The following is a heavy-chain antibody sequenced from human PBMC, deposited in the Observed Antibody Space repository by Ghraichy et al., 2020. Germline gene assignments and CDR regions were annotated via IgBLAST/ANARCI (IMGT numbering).Heavy chain of an antibody. V-gene: IGHV4-59*01. Sequence: GSLRLSCTVSGGSISSYYWSWIRQPPGKGLEWIGYIYYSGSTNYNPSLKSRVTISVDTSKNQFSLKLSSVTAADTAVYYCARDADHPDPNSYYFDYWGQGTLVTVSS. J-gene: IGHJ4*02. CDR1: GGSISSYY. CDR3: ARDADHPDPNSYYFDY. CDR2: IYYSGST. D-gene: IGHD1-14*01.